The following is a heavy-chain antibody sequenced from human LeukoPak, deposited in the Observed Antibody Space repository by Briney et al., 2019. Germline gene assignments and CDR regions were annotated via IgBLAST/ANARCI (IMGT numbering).Heavy chain of an antibody. CDR3: ARGLRRYMDV. CDR2: INLHSGGT. Sequence: ASVKVSCKASGYTFTGYYMHWVRQAPGQGLEWMGWINLHSGGTSNAQKFQGRVTMTRDTSINTAYMELSRLRSDDTAVYFCARGLRRYMDVWGRGTTVTVS. V-gene: IGHV1-2*02. J-gene: IGHJ6*03. CDR1: GYTFTGYY. D-gene: IGHD4-17*01.